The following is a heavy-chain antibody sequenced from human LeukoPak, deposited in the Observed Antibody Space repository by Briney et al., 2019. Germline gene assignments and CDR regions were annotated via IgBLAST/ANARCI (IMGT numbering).Heavy chain of an antibody. J-gene: IGHJ3*02. CDR1: GFTFSSYW. V-gene: IGHV3-7*01. CDR3: VREWAI. Sequence: GGSLRLSCAASGFTFSSYWMSWVRQAPGKGLEWVANIKQDGSKIHYVDSVKGRFAISRDNAKNSLYLQMNSLRAEDTAVYYCVREWAIWGQGTMVTVSS. CDR2: IKQDGSKI.